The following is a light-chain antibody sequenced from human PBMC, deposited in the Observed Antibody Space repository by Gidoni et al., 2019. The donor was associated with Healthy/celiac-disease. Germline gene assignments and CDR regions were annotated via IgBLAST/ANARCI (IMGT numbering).Light chain of an antibody. Sequence: AIQITQSPSSLSASVGDSVTITCRARQGIRNDLGWYQQKPGKDHKILIYAASSLQSRVLSRFSGSGSGTDFTLTISSLQPEDFATYYCLQDYNYPRTFXXXTKVEIK. V-gene: IGKV1-6*01. CDR1: QGIRND. CDR2: AAS. J-gene: IGKJ1*01. CDR3: LQDYNYPRT.